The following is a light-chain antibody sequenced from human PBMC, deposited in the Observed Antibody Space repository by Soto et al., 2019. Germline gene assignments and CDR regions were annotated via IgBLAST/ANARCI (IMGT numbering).Light chain of an antibody. CDR1: QSISIW. CDR2: KTS. Sequence: DIHMTQSPSTLSASVGDRVTITCRASQSISIWLAWYQQKPGKAPNLLIYKTSSLETGVPPRFSGSGSGTESTLTISRLQSDDFATYYCQHWNDYSWTFGQGTKVEFK. J-gene: IGKJ1*01. CDR3: QHWNDYSWT. V-gene: IGKV1-5*03.